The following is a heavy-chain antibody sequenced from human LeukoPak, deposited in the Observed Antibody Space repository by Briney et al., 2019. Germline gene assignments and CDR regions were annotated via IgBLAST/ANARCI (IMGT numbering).Heavy chain of an antibody. V-gene: IGHV3-23*01. D-gene: IGHD3-16*01. Sequence: GGSLRLSCAASGFTFSSYAMSWVRQAPGKGLEWVSAISGSGGSTYYADSVKGRFTISRDNSKNTLYLQMSSLRAEDTAVYYCAKSMYYVSSLMDVWGQGTTVTVSS. J-gene: IGHJ6*02. CDR3: AKSMYYVSSLMDV. CDR2: ISGSGGST. CDR1: GFTFSSYA.